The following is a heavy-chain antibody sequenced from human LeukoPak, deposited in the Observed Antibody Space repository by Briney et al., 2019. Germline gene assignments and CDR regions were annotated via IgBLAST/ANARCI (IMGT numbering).Heavy chain of an antibody. Sequence: GGSLRLSCAASGFTFSNYNMNWVRQAPGKAMDWVSSITSSGTYIFYADSVKGRFTISRDNAKNSLYLQMNSLRAEDTAVYYCATRVIWGQGTLVTVSS. D-gene: IGHD2-21*01. V-gene: IGHV3-21*01. CDR3: ATRVI. CDR2: ITSSGTYI. CDR1: GFTFSNYN. J-gene: IGHJ4*02.